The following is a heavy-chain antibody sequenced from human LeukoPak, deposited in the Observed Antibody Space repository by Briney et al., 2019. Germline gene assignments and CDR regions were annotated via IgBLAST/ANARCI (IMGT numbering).Heavy chain of an antibody. CDR3: ARGLTAVAPDY. D-gene: IGHD6-19*01. V-gene: IGHV3-74*01. Sequence: GGSLRLSCAASGFTFSSYWMHWVRQALGKGLVWVSRINSDGSTRSYADSVKGRITISRDNAKNTLYLQMNSLRAEDTAVYYCARGLTAVAPDYWGQGTLVTVSS. CDR2: INSDGSTR. CDR1: GFTFSSYW. J-gene: IGHJ4*02.